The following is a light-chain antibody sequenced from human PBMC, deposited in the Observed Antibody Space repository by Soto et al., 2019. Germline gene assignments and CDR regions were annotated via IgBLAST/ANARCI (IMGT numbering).Light chain of an antibody. Sequence: EIVMTQSPATLSVSPGERATLSCRASQSVSSNLAWYQQKPDQAPRLLIYGASTRATGIAARFSGSESGTEFTLTISSLQSEDFAVYYCQQYNNWPLTFGGGTKVEIK. CDR1: QSVSSN. V-gene: IGKV3-15*01. CDR3: QQYNNWPLT. J-gene: IGKJ4*01. CDR2: GAS.